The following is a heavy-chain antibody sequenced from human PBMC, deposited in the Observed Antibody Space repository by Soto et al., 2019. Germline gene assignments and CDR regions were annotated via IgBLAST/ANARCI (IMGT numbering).Heavy chain of an antibody. CDR3: ARGNWWELFP. V-gene: IGHV4-59*01. D-gene: IGHD2-15*01. J-gene: IGHJ5*02. Sequence: SETLSLTCTVSGSSMNNVFWNWIRQPPGKGLEWIGYINDSGSTKYNPSLTSRVAISIDTSKSQFSLKLTSVTAADTAVYFCARGNWWELFPGGPGILVTVSS. CDR2: INDSGST. CDR1: GSSMNNVF.